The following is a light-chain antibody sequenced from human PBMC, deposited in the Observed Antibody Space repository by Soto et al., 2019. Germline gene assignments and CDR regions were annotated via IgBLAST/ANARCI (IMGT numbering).Light chain of an antibody. CDR3: QQYNNWPRT. V-gene: IGKV3-15*01. CDR2: GAS. Sequence: ETVLTQSPATLPLSPGEGATLSCRASQSVSSNLAWYQQKPGQAPRLLIYGASTRATGIPARFSGSGSGTEFTLTISSLQSEDFAVYYCQQYNNWPRTFGQVTKVDI. CDR1: QSVSSN. J-gene: IGKJ1*01.